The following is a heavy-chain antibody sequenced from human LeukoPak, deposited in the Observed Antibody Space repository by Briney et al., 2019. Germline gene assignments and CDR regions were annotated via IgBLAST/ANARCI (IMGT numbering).Heavy chain of an antibody. V-gene: IGHV4-34*01. Sequence: SETLSLTCAVYGGSFSGYYWSWIRQPPGKGLEWIGEINHSGSTNYNPSLKSRVTISVGTSKNQFSLKLSSVTAADTAVYYCARGRNWNYGHFDYWGQGTLVTVSS. CDR1: GGSFSGYY. CDR3: ARGRNWNYGHFDY. J-gene: IGHJ4*02. D-gene: IGHD1-7*01. CDR2: INHSGST.